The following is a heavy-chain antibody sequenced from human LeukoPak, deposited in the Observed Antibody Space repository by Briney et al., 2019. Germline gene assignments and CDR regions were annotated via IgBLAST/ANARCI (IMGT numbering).Heavy chain of an antibody. J-gene: IGHJ5*02. CDR3: AKAVGNWFDP. V-gene: IGHV3-30*02. Sequence: GGSLRLSCAASGFTFSSYGMHWVRQAPGKGLEWVAFIRYDGSNKYYAVSVKGRFTISRDNSKNTLYLQMNSLRAEDTAVYYCAKAVGNWFDPWGQGTLVTVSS. CDR1: GFTFSSYG. CDR2: IRYDGSNK.